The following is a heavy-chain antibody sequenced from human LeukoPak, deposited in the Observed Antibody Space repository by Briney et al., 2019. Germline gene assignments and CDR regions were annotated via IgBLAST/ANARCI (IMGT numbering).Heavy chain of an antibody. D-gene: IGHD3-10*01. J-gene: IGHJ4*02. CDR2: INHSGST. V-gene: IGHV4-34*01. CDR1: GGSFSGYY. Sequence: TSETLSLTCAAYGGSFSGYYWSWIRQPPGKGLEWIGEINHSGSTNYNPSLKSRVTISVDTSKNQFSLKLSSVTAADTAVYYCANSSVGEYFDYWGQGTLVTVSS. CDR3: ANSSVGEYFDY.